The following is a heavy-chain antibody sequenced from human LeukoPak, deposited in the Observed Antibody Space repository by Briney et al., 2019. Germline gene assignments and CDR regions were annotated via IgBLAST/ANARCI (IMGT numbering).Heavy chain of an antibody. Sequence: GGSLRLSCAASGFTFGDYYMSWIRQAPGKGLEWVSYISSSGSTIYYADSVKGRFTISRDNAKNSLYLQMNSLRAEDTAVYYCARPYYYDSSGYSDYWGQGTLVTVSS. D-gene: IGHD3-22*01. V-gene: IGHV3-11*01. J-gene: IGHJ4*02. CDR2: ISSSGSTI. CDR3: ARPYYYDSSGYSDY. CDR1: GFTFGDYY.